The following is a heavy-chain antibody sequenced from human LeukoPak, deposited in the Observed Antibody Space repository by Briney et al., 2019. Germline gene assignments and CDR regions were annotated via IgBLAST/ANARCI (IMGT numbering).Heavy chain of an antibody. V-gene: IGHV1-18*04. D-gene: IGHD5-12*01. Sequence: EASVNVSCKASGYTFTSYGFCWVRQAPGQGLEWMGWISAYNGNTNYAQKLQGRVTMTTDTSTSTAYMELRSLRSDDTAVYYCARRASYYSGYDQYYYYGMDVWGKGTTVTVSS. CDR1: GYTFTSYG. CDR3: ARRASYYSGYDQYYYYGMDV. CDR2: ISAYNGNT. J-gene: IGHJ6*04.